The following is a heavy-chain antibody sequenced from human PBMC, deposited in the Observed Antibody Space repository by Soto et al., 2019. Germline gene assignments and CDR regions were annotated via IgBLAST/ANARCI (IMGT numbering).Heavy chain of an antibody. Sequence: GGSLRLSCAASGFTFSSYWLSWVRQAPGKGLEWVANIKQDGSEKYYVDSVKGRFTISRDNAKNSLYLQMNSLRAEGTAVYYCARGLGSGWYFAFDIWGQGTMVTVSS. CDR3: ARGLGSGWYFAFDI. CDR2: IKQDGSEK. D-gene: IGHD6-19*01. CDR1: GFTFSSYW. J-gene: IGHJ3*02. V-gene: IGHV3-7*01.